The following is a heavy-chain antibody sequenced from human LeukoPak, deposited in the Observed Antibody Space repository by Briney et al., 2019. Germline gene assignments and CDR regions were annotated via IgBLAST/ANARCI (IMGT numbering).Heavy chain of an antibody. D-gene: IGHD3-10*01. CDR1: GFTFSNAW. V-gene: IGHV3-15*01. Sequence: PGGSLRLSCAASGFTFSNAWMSWVRQAPGKGLEWVGRIKSKTDGGTTDYAAPVKGRFTISRDNAKNSLYLQMNSLRAEDTAVYYCARSYYGSGSYFEYWGQGTLVTVSS. J-gene: IGHJ4*02. CDR3: ARSYYGSGSYFEY. CDR2: IKSKTDGGTT.